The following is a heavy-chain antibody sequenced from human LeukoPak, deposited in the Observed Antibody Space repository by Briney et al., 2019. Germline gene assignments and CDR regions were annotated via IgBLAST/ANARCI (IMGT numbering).Heavy chain of an antibody. J-gene: IGHJ4*02. V-gene: IGHV3-23*01. CDR3: AKDGLYFDGSTHIYYFDS. CDR2: ITYNGAAT. Sequence: GSLRLSCAASGFSFGGYAMTWVRQAPGKGLEWVSSITYNGAATYYLDSVKARFTISRDNYRSTLYLQMDSLTAEDTALYYCAKDGLYFDGSTHIYYFDSWGQGTLVAVSS. CDR1: GFSFGGYA. D-gene: IGHD3-9*01.